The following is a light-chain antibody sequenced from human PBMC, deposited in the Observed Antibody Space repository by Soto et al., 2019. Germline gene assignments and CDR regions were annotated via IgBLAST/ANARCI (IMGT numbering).Light chain of an antibody. CDR2: GAS. J-gene: IGKJ1*01. CDR3: QQYFSSPWT. V-gene: IGKV3-20*01. Sequence: EIVLTQSPGTLSLSPGERATLFCRASQSVGSNYLAWYQQKPGLAPTLLIYGASSGATGIPDRFRGGGSGTDFALTFSRLEPEDFAVYYCQQYFSSPWTFGPGTKVEIK. CDR1: QSVGSNY.